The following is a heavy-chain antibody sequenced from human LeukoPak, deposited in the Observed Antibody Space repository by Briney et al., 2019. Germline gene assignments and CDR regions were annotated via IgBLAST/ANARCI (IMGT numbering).Heavy chain of an antibody. V-gene: IGHV3-21*05. D-gene: IGHD3-10*01. J-gene: IGHJ4*02. Sequence: PGGSLRLSCVASGFTFKSYSMNWGRQAPGKGLEWVSFITSTSSDLFYSDSVKGRFTVSRDNARNSLYLQMNSLTAEDTAVYYCARAAGHYFDYWGQGSLVTVSS. CDR3: ARAAGHYFDY. CDR1: GFTFKSYS. CDR2: ITSTSSDL.